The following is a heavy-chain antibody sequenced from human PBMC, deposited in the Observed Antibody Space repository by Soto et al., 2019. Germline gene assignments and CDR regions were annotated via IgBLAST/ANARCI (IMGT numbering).Heavy chain of an antibody. Sequence: EVRLVESGGGVIQPGGSPRLSCAASGVSVKTNYMSWVRQSPGKGLEWVSLFESGGSIYYADSVKGRFTISRDDFQNTLSLQMNSLRVEDTATYYCASTTVWKNAFEIWGQGTLVSVSS. CDR1: GVSVKTNY. D-gene: IGHD3-16*01. CDR2: FESGGSI. J-gene: IGHJ3*02. V-gene: IGHV3-53*01. CDR3: ASTTVWKNAFEI.